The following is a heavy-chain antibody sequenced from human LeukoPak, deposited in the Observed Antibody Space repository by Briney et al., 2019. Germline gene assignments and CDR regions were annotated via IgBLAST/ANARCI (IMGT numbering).Heavy chain of an antibody. Sequence: SETLSLSCTVSGGSISSYYWSWVRQPPGKGLEWIGYIYYSGSTNYNPSLKSRVTISVDTTKNQFTLKLSSVTAADTAVYYCARFLRRHDAFDIWGQETMVTVSS. D-gene: IGHD2/OR15-2a*01. CDR3: ARFLRRHDAFDI. J-gene: IGHJ3*02. CDR1: GGSISSYY. V-gene: IGHV4-59*01. CDR2: IYYSGST.